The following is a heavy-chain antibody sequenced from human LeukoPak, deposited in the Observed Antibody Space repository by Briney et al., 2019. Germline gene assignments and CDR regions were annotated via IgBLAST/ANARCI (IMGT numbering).Heavy chain of an antibody. CDR1: GYSFPNYW. J-gene: IGHJ4*02. CDR2: IYPDDSDT. V-gene: IGHV5-51*01. Sequence: GESLKISCQASGYSFPNYWIGWVRQLPGKGLEWMGIIYPDDSDTRYSPSFQGQVTISADKSINTAYLQWSGLKASDSAMYYCVRRGSGTSRIDYWGQGTLVTVSS. D-gene: IGHD1-26*01. CDR3: VRRGSGTSRIDY.